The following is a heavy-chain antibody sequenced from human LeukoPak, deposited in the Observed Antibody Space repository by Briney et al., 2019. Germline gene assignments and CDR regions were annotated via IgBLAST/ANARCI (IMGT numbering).Heavy chain of an antibody. CDR3: ARYCTSTTCILRGFDY. D-gene: IGHD2-2*01. V-gene: IGHV4-38-2*01. CDR2: IYHTGSA. J-gene: IGHJ4*02. CDR1: GYSFTSGHY. Sequence: SETLSLTCSVSGYSFTSGHYWGWIRQPPGKGLEWIANIYHTGSAHYSPSLKSRVTISVDTSMNQYSLKLSSVTAADTALYYCARYCTSTTCILRGFDYWGQGTLVTVSS.